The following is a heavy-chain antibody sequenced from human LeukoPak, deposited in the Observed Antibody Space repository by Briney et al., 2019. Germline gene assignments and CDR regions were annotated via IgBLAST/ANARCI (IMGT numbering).Heavy chain of an antibody. CDR1: GGTFSSYA. J-gene: IGHJ3*02. CDR2: IIPIFGTA. V-gene: IGHV1-69*06. Sequence: EASVKVSCKASGGTFSSYAISWVRQAPGQGLEWMGGIIPIFGTANYAQKFQGRVTITADKSTSTAYMELSSLRSEDTAVYYCARTLGYCSGGSCFRAFDIWGQGTMVTVSS. D-gene: IGHD2-15*01. CDR3: ARTLGYCSGGSCFRAFDI.